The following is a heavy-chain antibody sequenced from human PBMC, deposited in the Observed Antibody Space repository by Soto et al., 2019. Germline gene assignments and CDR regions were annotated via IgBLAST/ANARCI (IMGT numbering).Heavy chain of an antibody. Sequence: SETLSLTXTVSGGSISSYYWSWIRQPPGKGLEWIGYIYYSGSTNYNPSLKSRVTISVDTSKNQFSLKLSSVTAADTAVYYCARDLEYYDFWSGYLGAFDIWGQGTMVTVSS. J-gene: IGHJ3*02. V-gene: IGHV4-59*01. CDR1: GGSISSYY. D-gene: IGHD3-3*01. CDR2: IYYSGST. CDR3: ARDLEYYDFWSGYLGAFDI.